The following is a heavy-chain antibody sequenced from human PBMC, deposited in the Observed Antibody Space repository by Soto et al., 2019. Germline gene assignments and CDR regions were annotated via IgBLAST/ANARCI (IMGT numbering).Heavy chain of an antibody. V-gene: IGHV4-34*01. D-gene: IGHD2-21*02. CDR1: GGSFSGYY. CDR2: INHSGST. CDR3: ARERHIVVVTAIGPYYYGMDV. Sequence: QVQLQQWGAGLLKPSETLSLTCAVYGGSFSGYYWSWIRQPPGKGLEWIGEINHSGSTNYNPSLTSRVTISVDTSKNQFSLKLSSVTAADTAVYYCARERHIVVVTAIGPYYYGMDVWGQGTTVTVSS. J-gene: IGHJ6*02.